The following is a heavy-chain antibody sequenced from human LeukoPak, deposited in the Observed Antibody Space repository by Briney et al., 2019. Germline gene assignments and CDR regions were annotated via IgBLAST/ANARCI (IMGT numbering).Heavy chain of an antibody. D-gene: IGHD3-3*01. V-gene: IGHV3-30*02. J-gene: IGHJ4*02. CDR2: IWYDGSKK. CDR1: GFTFSSTG. Sequence: GGSLRLSCAASGFTFSSTGMHWVRQAPGKGLEWVAVIWYDGSKKYYADSVRGRFTISRDNSKNTLYLQMNSLRADDTAVYYCAKWSGNRPLYYFDYWGQGTLVTVSS. CDR3: AKWSGNRPLYYFDY.